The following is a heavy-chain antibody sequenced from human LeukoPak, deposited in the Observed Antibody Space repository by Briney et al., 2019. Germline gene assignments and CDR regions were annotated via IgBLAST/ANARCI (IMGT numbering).Heavy chain of an antibody. CDR3: ARELIVVGIVGATTSTP. J-gene: IGHJ5*02. Sequence: GGSLRLSCAASGFTFSSYNMNWVRQAPGKGLEWVSSITSSSSYIYYADSVKGRFTISRDNAKNSLYLQMNSLRAEDTAVYYCARELIVVGIVGATTSTPWGQGTLVTVSS. D-gene: IGHD1-26*01. CDR2: ITSSSSYI. V-gene: IGHV3-21*01. CDR1: GFTFSSYN.